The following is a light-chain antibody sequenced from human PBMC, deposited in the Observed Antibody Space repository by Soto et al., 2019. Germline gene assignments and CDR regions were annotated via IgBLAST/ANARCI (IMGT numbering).Light chain of an antibody. V-gene: IGKV3-20*01. Sequence: VLTHSQSTLSLSPGERATLSCRASQSVSSSYLAWYQQKLGQAPRLLIYGASNRATGIPDRFSGSGSGTDFTLTISSLEPEDFAVYYCEEYGSSPRRFGQVSMVDNK. CDR1: QSVSSSY. J-gene: IGKJ1*01. CDR3: EEYGSSPRR. CDR2: GAS.